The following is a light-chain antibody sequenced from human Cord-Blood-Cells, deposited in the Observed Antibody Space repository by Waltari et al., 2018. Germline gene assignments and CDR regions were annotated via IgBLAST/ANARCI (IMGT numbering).Light chain of an antibody. J-gene: IGLJ1*01. CDR1: SSDVGGYNY. CDR2: DVS. V-gene: IGLV2-14*01. Sequence: QSALTQPASVSGSPGQPITISCTGTSSDVGGYNYVSWYQQHPGKAPKLMIYDVSNRPSGVSNRFSCSKSGNTASLTISGLQAEDEADYYCSSYTSSSTLYVFGTGTKVTVL. CDR3: SSYTSSSTLYV.